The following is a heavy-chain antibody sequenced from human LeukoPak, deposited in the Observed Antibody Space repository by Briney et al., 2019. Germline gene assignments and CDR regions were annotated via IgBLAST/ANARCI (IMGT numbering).Heavy chain of an antibody. Sequence: GASVKVSCKASGYTFTSYYMHWVRQAPGQGLEWMGIINPSGGSTSYAQKFQGRVTMTRDMSTSTVYMELSSLRSEDTAVYYCARDMVVAQFDYWGQGTLVTVSS. V-gene: IGHV1-46*01. CDR2: INPSGGST. J-gene: IGHJ4*02. D-gene: IGHD2-15*01. CDR1: GYTFTSYY. CDR3: ARDMVVAQFDY.